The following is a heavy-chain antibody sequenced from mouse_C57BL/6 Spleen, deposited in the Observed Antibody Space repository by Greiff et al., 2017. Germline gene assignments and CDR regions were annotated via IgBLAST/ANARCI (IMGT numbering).Heavy chain of an antibody. Sequence: QVQLQQSGAELARPGASVKLSCKASGYTFTSYGISWVKQRTGQGLEWIGKIYPRSGNTYYNEKFKGKATLTADKSSSTAYMELRSLTSEDSAVYFCARSAQATFAMDYWGQGTSVTVSS. D-gene: IGHD3-2*02. CDR2: IYPRSGNT. CDR1: GYTFTSYG. CDR3: ARSAQATFAMDY. V-gene: IGHV1-81*01. J-gene: IGHJ4*01.